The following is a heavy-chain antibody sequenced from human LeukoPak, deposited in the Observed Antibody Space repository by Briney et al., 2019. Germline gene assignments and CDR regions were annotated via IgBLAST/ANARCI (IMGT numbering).Heavy chain of an antibody. Sequence: PGGSLRLSCAASGFTFSSYWMSWVRQAPGKGLEWVANIKQDGSEKYYVDSVKGRFTISRDNAKNSLYLQMNSLRAEDTAVYYCARALGNSSGAFDIWGQGTMVTVSS. J-gene: IGHJ3*02. CDR3: ARALGNSSGAFDI. D-gene: IGHD3-10*01. V-gene: IGHV3-7*01. CDR1: GFTFSSYW. CDR2: IKQDGSEK.